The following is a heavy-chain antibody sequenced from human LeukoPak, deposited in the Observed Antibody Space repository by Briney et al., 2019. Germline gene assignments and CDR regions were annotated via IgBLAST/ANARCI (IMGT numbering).Heavy chain of an antibody. CDR2: IYYSGST. CDR1: GGSISSYY. J-gene: IGHJ3*02. D-gene: IGHD6-19*01. V-gene: IGHV4-59*08. CDR3: AGNPRYSSGWYDGFYI. Sequence: SETLSLTCTVSGGSISSYYWSWIRQPPGKGLEWIGYIYYSGSTNYNPSLKSRVTISVDTSKNQFSLKLSSVTAADTAVYYCAGNPRYSSGWYDGFYIWGQGTMVTVSS.